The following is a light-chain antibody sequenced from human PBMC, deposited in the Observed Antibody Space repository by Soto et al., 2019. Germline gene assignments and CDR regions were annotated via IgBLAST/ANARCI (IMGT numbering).Light chain of an antibody. V-gene: IGLV3-1*01. CDR1: KLGDKF. J-gene: IGLJ3*02. Sequence: SYELTQPPSVSVSPGQTATLSGSGDKLGDKFACWYQQKPGQSPELVIYQDNKRPSGIPERFSGSNSGNTATLTIAETRAMDEADYFCQAWDSGNMVFGGGTKLTVL. CDR2: QDN. CDR3: QAWDSGNMV.